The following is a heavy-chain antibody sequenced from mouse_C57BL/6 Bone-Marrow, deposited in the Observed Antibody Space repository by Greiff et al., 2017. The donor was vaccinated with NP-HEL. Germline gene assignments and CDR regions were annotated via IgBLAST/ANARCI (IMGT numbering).Heavy chain of an antibody. D-gene: IGHD1-1*01. Sequence: VQLQQSGAELARPGASVKLSCKASGYTFTSYGISWVKQRTGQGLEWIGEIHPRSGNTYYNEKFKGKATLTADKSSSTAYMELRSLTSEDSAVYFCARRSYPDYWGQGTTLTVSS. V-gene: IGHV1-81*01. CDR3: ARRSYPDY. CDR1: GYTFTSYG. CDR2: IHPRSGNT. J-gene: IGHJ2*01.